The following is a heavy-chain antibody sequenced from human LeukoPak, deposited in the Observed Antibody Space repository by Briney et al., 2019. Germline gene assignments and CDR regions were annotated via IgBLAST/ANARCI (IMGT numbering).Heavy chain of an antibody. J-gene: IGHJ3*02. D-gene: IGHD2-2*01. CDR2: IKQDGSEK. V-gene: IGHV3-7*01. Sequence: GGSLRLSCAASGFTFSSYWMSWVRQAPGKGLEWVANIKQDGSEKYYVDSVKGRFTISRDNAKNSLYLQMNSLSAEDTAVYYCAREGDIVVVPAATDAFDIWGQGTMVTVSS. CDR3: AREGDIVVVPAATDAFDI. CDR1: GFTFSSYW.